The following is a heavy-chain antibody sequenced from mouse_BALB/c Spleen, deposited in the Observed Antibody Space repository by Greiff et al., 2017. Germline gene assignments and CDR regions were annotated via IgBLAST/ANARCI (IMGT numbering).Heavy chain of an antibody. V-gene: IGHV5-17*02. D-gene: IGHD1-1*01. CDR2: ISSGSSTI. Sequence: EVKLEESGGGLVQPGGSRKLSCAASGFTFSSFGMHWVRQAPEKGLEWVAYISSGSSTIYYADTVKGRFTISRDNPKNTLFLQMTSLRSEDTAMYYCARATVVDVYFDYWGQGTTLTVSS. CDR1: GFTFSSFG. CDR3: ARATVVDVYFDY. J-gene: IGHJ2*01.